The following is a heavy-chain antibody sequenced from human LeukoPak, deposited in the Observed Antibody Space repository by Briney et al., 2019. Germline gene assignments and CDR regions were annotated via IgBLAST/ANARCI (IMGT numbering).Heavy chain of an antibody. D-gene: IGHD5-24*01. CDR2: ISHTGST. V-gene: IGHV4-59*11. CDR3: AREKSPERKTWLQLGAFDV. CDR1: GGSMSHH. Sequence: SETLSLTCTVSGGSMSHHWSWIRQSPGEGLEWIGYISHTGSTNYNPSLKSRVTLSIDTSKSQLSFQLTSVTAADTAVYYCAREKSPERKTWLQLGAFDVWGQGTVVTVSS. J-gene: IGHJ3*01.